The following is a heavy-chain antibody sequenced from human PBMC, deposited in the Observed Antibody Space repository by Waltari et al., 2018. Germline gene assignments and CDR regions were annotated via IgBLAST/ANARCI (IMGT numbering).Heavy chain of an antibody. CDR3: AREGADVRYSLNWFDP. D-gene: IGHD5-18*01. CDR1: GFTFSSYA. V-gene: IGHV3-30*01. J-gene: IGHJ5*02. Sequence: VQLVASGGGVVQPGRSLRLSCAASGFTFSSYAMPWVRPAPGKGLAGVAVISYDGSNKYYADSVKGRFTISRDNSKNTLYLQMNSLRAEDTAVYYCAREGADVRYSLNWFDPWGQGTLVTVSS. CDR2: ISYDGSNK.